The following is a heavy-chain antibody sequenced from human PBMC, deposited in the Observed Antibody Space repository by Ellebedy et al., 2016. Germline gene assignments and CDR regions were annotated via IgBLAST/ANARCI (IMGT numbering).Heavy chain of an antibody. J-gene: IGHJ4*02. D-gene: IGHD1-26*01. CDR1: TFSSYW. V-gene: IGHV4-39*01. CDR3: ASVDRVGSYPDY. Sequence: TFSSYWMSWVRQAPGKGLEWIGSIYYSGSTYYNPSLKSRVTISVDTSKNQFSLKLSSVTAADTAVYYCASVDRVGSYPDYWGQGTLVTVSS. CDR2: IYYSGST.